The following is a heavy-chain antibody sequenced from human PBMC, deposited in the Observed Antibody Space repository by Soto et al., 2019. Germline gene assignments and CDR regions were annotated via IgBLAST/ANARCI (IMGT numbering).Heavy chain of an antibody. CDR3: ARPAAAAGPFDY. Sequence: ASVKVSCKASGCTFSSYAISWVRQAPGQGLEWMGGIIPIFGTANYAQKFQGRVTITADESTSTAYMELSSLRSEDTAVYYCARPAAAAGPFDYWGQGTLVTVSS. V-gene: IGHV1-69*13. D-gene: IGHD6-13*01. J-gene: IGHJ4*02. CDR2: IIPIFGTA. CDR1: GCTFSSYA.